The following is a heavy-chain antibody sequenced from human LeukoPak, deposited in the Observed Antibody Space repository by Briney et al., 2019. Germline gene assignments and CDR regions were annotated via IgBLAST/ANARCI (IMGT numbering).Heavy chain of an antibody. V-gene: IGHV3-7*01. CDR2: IKQDGSEK. CDR1: GFTFSSYW. D-gene: IGHD3-3*01. CDR3: ARLYYDFWSGYEKFDY. Sequence: GGSLRLSCAASGFTFSSYWMSWVHPAPGKGREWVDNIKQDGSEKYYVDSVKGRFTISRDNAKNSLHLQMNSLRAEDTAVYYCARLYYDFWSGYEKFDYWGQGTLVTVSS. J-gene: IGHJ4*02.